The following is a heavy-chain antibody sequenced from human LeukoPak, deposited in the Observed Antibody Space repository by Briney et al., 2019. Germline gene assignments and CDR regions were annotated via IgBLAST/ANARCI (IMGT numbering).Heavy chain of an antibody. J-gene: IGHJ3*02. CDR1: GFTFSSYG. Sequence: GGSLRLSCAASGFTFSSYGMHWVLQAPGKGLEWVAVISYDGSNKYFADSVKGRFTISRDNSKNTLYLQMNSLRAEDTAVYYCAKDSGIAVAGTLRAFDIWGQGTMVTVSS. CDR2: ISYDGSNK. D-gene: IGHD6-19*01. V-gene: IGHV3-30*18. CDR3: AKDSGIAVAGTLRAFDI.